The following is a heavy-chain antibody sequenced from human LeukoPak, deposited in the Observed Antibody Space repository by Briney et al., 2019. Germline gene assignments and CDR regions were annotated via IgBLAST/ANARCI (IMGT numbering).Heavy chain of an antibody. Sequence: ASVKVSCKASGYTFTGYYMHWVRQAPGQGLEWMGWINPNSGGTNYAQKFQGRVTMTRDTSISTAYMELSRLRSDDTAVYYCAPSVRRAAAYYFDYWGQGTLVTVSS. J-gene: IGHJ4*02. D-gene: IGHD2-15*01. CDR1: GYTFTGYY. V-gene: IGHV1-2*02. CDR2: INPNSGGT. CDR3: APSVRRAAAYYFDY.